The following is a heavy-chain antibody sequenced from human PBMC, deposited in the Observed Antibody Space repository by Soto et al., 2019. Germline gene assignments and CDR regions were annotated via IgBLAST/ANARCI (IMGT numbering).Heavy chain of an antibody. CDR1: GGSISSYY. Sequence: SETLSLTCTVSGGSISSYYWSWIRQHPGKGLEWIGYIYYSGSTYYNPSLKSRVTISVDTSKNQFSLKLSSVTAADTAVYYCACAMAWYQLPTQYYFDYWGQGTLVTVSS. D-gene: IGHD2-2*01. CDR2: IYYSGST. V-gene: IGHV4-59*06. CDR3: ACAMAWYQLPTQYYFDY. J-gene: IGHJ4*02.